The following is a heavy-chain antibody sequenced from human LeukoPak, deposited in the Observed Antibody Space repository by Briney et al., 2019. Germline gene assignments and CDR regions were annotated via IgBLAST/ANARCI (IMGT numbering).Heavy chain of an antibody. Sequence: ASVKVSCKASGYTFTGYYMHWVRQAPGQGLEWMGGIIPIFGTANYAQKFQGRVTITADESTSTAYMELSSLRSEDTAVYYCARDGSRYCSSTSCSHYYYYGMDVWGQGTTVTVSS. CDR3: ARDGSRYCSSTSCSHYYYYGMDV. D-gene: IGHD2-2*01. CDR1: GYTFTGYY. J-gene: IGHJ6*02. V-gene: IGHV1-69*13. CDR2: IIPIFGTA.